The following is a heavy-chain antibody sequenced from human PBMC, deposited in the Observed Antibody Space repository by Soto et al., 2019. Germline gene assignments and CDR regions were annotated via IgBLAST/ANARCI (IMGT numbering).Heavy chain of an antibody. Sequence: QVHLVQSGAEVKKPGSSVKVSCKASGGTFSNYPISWVRQAPGQGLEWMRGIIPIFGTVNYAQKFQGRVTITADESTSTAYMELSSLRSEDTAVYYCERGNHRWLQLWYFDLWGRGTMVTVSS. CDR3: ERGNHRWLQLWYFDL. CDR1: GGTFSNYP. J-gene: IGHJ2*01. CDR2: IIPIFGTV. V-gene: IGHV1-69*12. D-gene: IGHD5-12*01.